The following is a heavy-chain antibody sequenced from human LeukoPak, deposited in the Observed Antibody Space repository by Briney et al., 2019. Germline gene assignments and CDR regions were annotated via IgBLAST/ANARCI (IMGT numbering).Heavy chain of an antibody. CDR1: GFTFSSYA. CDR2: ISYDGTNK. V-gene: IGHV3-30*04. Sequence: GRSLRLFCAASGFTFSSYAMHWVRQAPGKGLEWVAIISYDGTNKYYADSVKGRFTISRDNSKNTLYLQMNSLRAEDTAVYYCAGGPYYDSSGYLPNYYGMDVWGQGTTVTVSS. D-gene: IGHD3-22*01. CDR3: AGGPYYDSSGYLPNYYGMDV. J-gene: IGHJ6*02.